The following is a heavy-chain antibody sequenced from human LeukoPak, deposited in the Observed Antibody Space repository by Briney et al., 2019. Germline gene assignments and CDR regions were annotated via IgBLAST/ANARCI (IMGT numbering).Heavy chain of an antibody. CDR3: ARDYYDGSAYYSYYEY. CDR2: VWYDGSKK. D-gene: IGHD3-22*01. J-gene: IGHJ4*02. CDR1: GFPFSSYG. V-gene: IGHV3-33*01. Sequence: GGSLRLSCAASGFPFSSYGMHWVRQASGKGLEWVAVVWYDGSKKYSADSVKGRFTISRDNSKNTLSLQMNSLRAEDTAVYYCARDYYDGSAYYSYYEYWGQGTLVTVSS.